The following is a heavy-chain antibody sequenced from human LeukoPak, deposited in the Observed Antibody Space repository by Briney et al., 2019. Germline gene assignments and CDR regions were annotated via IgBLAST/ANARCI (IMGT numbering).Heavy chain of an antibody. Sequence: GGSLRLSCAASGFTVSSNYMSWVRQAPGKGLEWVSDIYSGGSTYYADSVKGRFTISRDNSKNTLYLQMNSLRAEDTAVYYCARDFAYDILPLGLLDYYGMDVWGQGTTVTVSS. J-gene: IGHJ6*02. V-gene: IGHV3-53*01. D-gene: IGHD3-9*01. CDR1: GFTVSSNY. CDR3: ARDFAYDILPLGLLDYYGMDV. CDR2: IYSGGST.